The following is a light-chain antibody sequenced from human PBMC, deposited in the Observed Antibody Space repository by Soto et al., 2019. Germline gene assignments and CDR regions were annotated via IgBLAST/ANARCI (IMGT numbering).Light chain of an antibody. CDR1: SSDVGSYNL. CDR3: CSYAGGLTSAGYV. J-gene: IGLJ1*01. CDR2: EGS. Sequence: QSALTQPASVSGSPGQSITISCTGTSSDVGSYNLVSWYQQHPGKAPKLIIYEGSKRPSGVSNRFSGSKSVNTASLTISGLRAEDEADYYCCSYAGGLTSAGYVFGTATKVTVL. V-gene: IGLV2-23*01.